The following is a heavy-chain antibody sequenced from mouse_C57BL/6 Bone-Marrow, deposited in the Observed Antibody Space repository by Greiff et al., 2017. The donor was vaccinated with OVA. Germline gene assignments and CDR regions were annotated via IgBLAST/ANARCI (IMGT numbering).Heavy chain of an antibody. CDR2: IDPANGNT. J-gene: IGHJ3*01. D-gene: IGHD2-3*01. V-gene: IGHV14-3*01. CDR3: ARDGYYLSWFAY. CDR1: GFNIKNTY. Sequence: VQLQQSVAELVRPGASVKLSCTASGFNIKNTYMHWVKQRPEQGLEWIGRIDPANGNTKYAPKFQGKATITADTSSNTAYLQLSSLAAEYAAIYYCARDGYYLSWFAYWGQGTLVTVSA.